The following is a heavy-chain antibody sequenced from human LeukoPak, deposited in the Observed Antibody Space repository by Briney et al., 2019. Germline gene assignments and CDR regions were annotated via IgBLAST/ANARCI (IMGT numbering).Heavy chain of an antibody. J-gene: IGHJ6*03. CDR1: GFSIRNYW. V-gene: IGHV3-7*01. CDR3: ARGKPYYYYMDV. D-gene: IGHD3-16*01. Sequence: PGGSLRLSCAASGFSIRNYWMNWVRQAPGKGLEWVANIKQDGSETFYVDSVRGRFTISRDNAKNSLYLEVNSLRAGDTAVCYCARGKPYYYYMDVWGKGTTVTVSS. CDR2: IKQDGSET.